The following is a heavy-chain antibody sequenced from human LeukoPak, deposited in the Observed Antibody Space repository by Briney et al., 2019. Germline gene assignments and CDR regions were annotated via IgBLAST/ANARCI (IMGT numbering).Heavy chain of an antibody. CDR3: ARVSMDYDILTGYSPYSFDY. Sequence: GASVKVSCKASGYTFISYGISWVRQAPGQGLEWMGWISAYNDNTNYAQKLQGRVTMTTDTSTSTAYMELRSLRSDDTAVYYCARVSMDYDILTGYSPYSFDYWGQGTLVTVSS. D-gene: IGHD3-9*01. V-gene: IGHV1-18*01. CDR2: ISAYNDNT. CDR1: GYTFISYG. J-gene: IGHJ4*02.